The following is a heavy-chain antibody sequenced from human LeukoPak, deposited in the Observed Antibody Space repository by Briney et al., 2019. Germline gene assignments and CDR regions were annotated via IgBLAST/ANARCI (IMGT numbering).Heavy chain of an antibody. CDR3: ARKNYGLYNWFDP. V-gene: IGHV4-59*01. CDR1: GGSISSYY. D-gene: IGHD4-17*01. J-gene: IGHJ5*02. CDR2: IYYSGST. Sequence: PSETLSLTCTVSGGSISSYYWSWIRQPPGKGLEWIGYIYYSGSTNYNPSLKSRVTISVDTSKNQFSLKLSSVTAADTAVYYCARKNYGLYNWFDPWGQGTLVTVSS.